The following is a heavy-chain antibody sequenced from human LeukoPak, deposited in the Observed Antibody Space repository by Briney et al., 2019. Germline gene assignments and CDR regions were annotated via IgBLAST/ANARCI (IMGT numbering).Heavy chain of an antibody. D-gene: IGHD6-19*01. V-gene: IGHV3-74*01. Sequence: PGGSLRLSCAASGFTFSSYWMHWVRHAPGKGLVWVSRIYADGSGTTYADSVKGRFTISRDNAKNTLYLQMNSLRAEDTAVYFCAREGAVAAHYYMDVWGKGTTVTVSS. CDR2: IYADGSGT. CDR1: GFTFSSYW. CDR3: AREGAVAAHYYMDV. J-gene: IGHJ6*03.